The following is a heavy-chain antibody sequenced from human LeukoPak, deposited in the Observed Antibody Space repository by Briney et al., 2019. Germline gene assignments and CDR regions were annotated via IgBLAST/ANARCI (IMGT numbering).Heavy chain of an antibody. CDR1: GYTFTGYY. CDR3: ARVGETTVAGFYYYYYMDV. J-gene: IGHJ6*03. D-gene: IGHD4-17*01. CDR2: INPNSGGT. Sequence: GASVKVSCKASGYTFTGYYMHWVRQAPGQGLERMGWINPNSGGTNYAQKFQGRFTMTRDTSISTANMELTRRRSNDTPVYYCARVGETTVAGFYYYYYMDVWGKGTTVTISS. V-gene: IGHV1-2*02.